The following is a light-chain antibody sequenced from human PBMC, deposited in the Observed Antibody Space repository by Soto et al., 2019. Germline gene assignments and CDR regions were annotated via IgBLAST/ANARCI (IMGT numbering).Light chain of an antibody. V-gene: IGLV2-11*01. CDR1: SSDVGGYNY. Sequence: QSVLTQPASVSGSPGQSITISCTGTSSDVGGYNYVSWYQQHPGKAPKVMIYDVTKRPSGVPDRFSGSKSGNTASLTISGLQAEDEADYYCCSYAGSYIYVFGTGTKVTV. CDR2: DVT. J-gene: IGLJ1*01. CDR3: CSYAGSYIYV.